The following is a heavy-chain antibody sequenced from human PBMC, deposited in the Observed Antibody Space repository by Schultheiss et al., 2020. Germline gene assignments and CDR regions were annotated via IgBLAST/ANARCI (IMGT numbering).Heavy chain of an antibody. Sequence: WGSLRLSCAASGFTFRSHAMSWVRQAPGKGLEWVSGISGNGGSTYYADSVKGRFTISRDNSKNTLYLQMNSLRAEDTAVYYCARDSSKLGFDPWGQGTLVTVSS. V-gene: IGHV3-23*01. CDR3: ARDSSKLGFDP. CDR1: GFTFRSHA. CDR2: ISGNGGST. J-gene: IGHJ5*02. D-gene: IGHD1-1*01.